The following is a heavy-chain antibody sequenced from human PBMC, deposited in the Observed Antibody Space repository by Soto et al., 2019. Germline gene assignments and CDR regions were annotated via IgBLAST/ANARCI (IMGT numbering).Heavy chain of an antibody. Sequence: PGGSLRLSCTGSGFPFANFLMSWFRQAPGKGLEWVGFIRSQPYGGTTQYAASVRGRFTISRDDSKGIAYLQMNSLKSEDSGVYYCIIDSCFTLKLVRFAYSGLGTLVTVSS. V-gene: IGHV3-49*03. CDR3: IIDSCFTLKLVRFAY. CDR2: IRSQPYGGTT. D-gene: IGHD6-6*01. J-gene: IGHJ4*01. CDR1: GFPFANFL.